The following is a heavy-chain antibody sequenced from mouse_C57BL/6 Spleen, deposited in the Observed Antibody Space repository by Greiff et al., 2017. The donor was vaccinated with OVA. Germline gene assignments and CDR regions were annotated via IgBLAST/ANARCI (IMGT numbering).Heavy chain of an antibody. CDR2: IHPNSGST. D-gene: IGHD2-5*01. CDR3: ARLICDSNSFAY. Sequence: VQLQQSGAELVKPGASVKLSCKASGYTFTSYWMHWVKQRPGQGLEWIGMIHPNSGSTNYNEKFKSKATLTVDKSSSTAYMQLSSLTSEDSAVYYCARLICDSNSFAYWGQGTLVTVSA. V-gene: IGHV1-64*01. CDR1: GYTFTSYW. J-gene: IGHJ3*01.